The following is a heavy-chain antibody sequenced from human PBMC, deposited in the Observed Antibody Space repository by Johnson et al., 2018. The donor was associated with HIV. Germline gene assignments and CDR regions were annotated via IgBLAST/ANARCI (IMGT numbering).Heavy chain of an antibody. J-gene: IGHJ3*02. CDR1: GFTFSNAW. V-gene: IGHV3-66*01. Sequence: VQLVESGGGLVQPGGSLRLSCAASGFTFSNAWMSWVRQAPGKGLEWVSVIYSGGTTYYADSVKGRFTISRDNSKNTLYLQMNSLRAEDTAVYYCVRPAAAGRDDAFDIWGQGTMVTVSS. CDR3: VRPAAAGRDDAFDI. CDR2: IYSGGTT. D-gene: IGHD6-13*01.